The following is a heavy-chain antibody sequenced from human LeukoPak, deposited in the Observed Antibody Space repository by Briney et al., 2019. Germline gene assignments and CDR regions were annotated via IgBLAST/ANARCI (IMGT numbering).Heavy chain of an antibody. Sequence: PGGSLRLSRAASGLTFSDAWMSWVRQAPGKGLEWVARIDESGTTNYAAPVKARFTVFRDDSKSTMYLQMNSLTTEDTAVYYCTTAPTKGWLPYFDFWGQGTPVTVSS. CDR1: GLTFSDAW. J-gene: IGHJ4*02. D-gene: IGHD5-24*01. CDR3: TTAPTKGWLPYFDF. CDR2: IDESGTT. V-gene: IGHV3-15*04.